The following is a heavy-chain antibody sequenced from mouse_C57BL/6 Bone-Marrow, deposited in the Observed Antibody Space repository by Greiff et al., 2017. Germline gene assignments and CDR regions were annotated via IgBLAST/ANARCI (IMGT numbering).Heavy chain of an antibody. CDR2: IHPNSGST. V-gene: IGHV1-64*01. J-gene: IGHJ3*01. D-gene: IGHD1-1*01. CDR1: GYTFTSYW. Sequence: VQLQQSGAELVKPGASVKLSCKASGYTFTSYWMHWVKQRPGQGLEWIGMIHPNSGSTNYNEKFKSKATLTVDKSSSTAYMQLSSLTSEDSAVYYWARGGYYYGSSWFAYWGQGTLVTVSA. CDR3: ARGGYYYGSSWFAY.